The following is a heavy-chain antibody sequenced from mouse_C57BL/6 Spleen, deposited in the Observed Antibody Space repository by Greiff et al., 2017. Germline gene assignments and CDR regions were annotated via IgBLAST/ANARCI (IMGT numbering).Heavy chain of an antibody. Sequence: VQLKESGPGLVKPSQSLSLTCSVTGYSITSGYYWNWIRQFPGNKLEWMGYISYDGSNNYNPSLKNRISITRDTSKNQFFLKLNSVTTEDTATYYCARNWYYFDYWGQGTTLTVSS. V-gene: IGHV3-6*01. J-gene: IGHJ2*01. CDR1: GYSITSGYY. CDR3: ARNWYYFDY. CDR2: ISYDGSN. D-gene: IGHD4-1*01.